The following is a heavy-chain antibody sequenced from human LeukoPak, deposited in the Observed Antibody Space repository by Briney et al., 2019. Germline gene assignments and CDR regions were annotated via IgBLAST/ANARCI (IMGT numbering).Heavy chain of an antibody. CDR1: GGSISSYY. D-gene: IGHD3-3*01. J-gene: IGHJ5*02. CDR3: ARGVGYDFWSGPAANWFDP. CDR2: IYTSGST. Sequence: SETLSLTCTVSGGSISSYYWSWIRQPAGKGLEWIGRIYTSGSTNYNPSLKSRVTMSVDTSKNQFSLKLSSVTAADTAVYYCARGVGYDFWSGPAANWFDPWGQGTLVTVSS. V-gene: IGHV4-4*07.